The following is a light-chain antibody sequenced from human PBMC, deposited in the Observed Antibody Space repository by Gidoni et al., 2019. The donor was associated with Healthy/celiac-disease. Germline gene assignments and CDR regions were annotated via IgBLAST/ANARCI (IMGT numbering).Light chain of an antibody. Sequence: SYELTQPPSVSVSPGQTASITCSGDQLGDKYACWYQQKPGQSPVLVIYQDSKRPSGIPERFSGSNSGNTATLTISGTQAMDEADYYGQAWDSSTEAFGGGTKLTVL. CDR3: QAWDSSTEA. CDR1: QLGDKY. CDR2: QDS. V-gene: IGLV3-1*01. J-gene: IGLJ3*02.